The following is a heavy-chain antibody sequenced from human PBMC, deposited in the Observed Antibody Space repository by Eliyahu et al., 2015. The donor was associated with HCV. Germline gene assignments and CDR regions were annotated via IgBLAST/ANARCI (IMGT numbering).Heavy chain of an antibody. CDR2: ISGXGGST. CDR1: GFTFSSYA. D-gene: IGHD5-24*01. V-gene: IGHV3-23*01. J-gene: IGHJ3*02. CDR3: AKGGRDGYNYRAFDI. Sequence: ESGGGLVQPGGSLRLSCAASGFTFSSYAXNWVRQAPXXGLEWVSAISGXGGSTYHAXXVKGRFTISRDNPKNTLYLQMNSLRADDTAVYYCAKGGRDGYNYRAFDIWGQGTMVTVSS.